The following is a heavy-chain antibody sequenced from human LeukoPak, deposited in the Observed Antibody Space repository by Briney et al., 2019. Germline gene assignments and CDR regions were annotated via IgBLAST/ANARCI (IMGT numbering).Heavy chain of an antibody. CDR2: IGASGGIT. CDR1: GFTFSNYA. CDR3: AKEYTSSPGDWFDP. Sequence: GGSLRLSCAASGFTFSNYAMSWVRQAPGKGLEWVSSIGASGGITYYADSVKGRFTISRDNSKNTLYLQMNSLRAEDTAVYYCAKEYTSSPGDWFDPWGQGILVTVSS. D-gene: IGHD6-6*01. V-gene: IGHV3-23*01. J-gene: IGHJ5*02.